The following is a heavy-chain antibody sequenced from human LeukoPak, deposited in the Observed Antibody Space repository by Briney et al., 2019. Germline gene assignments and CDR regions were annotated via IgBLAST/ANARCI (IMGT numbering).Heavy chain of an antibody. J-gene: IGHJ6*03. CDR3: ASTYYYDSSGYPGYYYMDV. CDR1: GGTFSSYA. Sequence: SVKVSCKASGGTFSSYAISWVRQAPGQGLEWMGGIIPIFGTANYAQKFQGRVTITADESTSTAYMELSSLRSEDTAVYYCASTYYYDSSGYPGYYYMDVWGKGTTVTISS. CDR2: IIPIFGTA. D-gene: IGHD3-22*01. V-gene: IGHV1-69*13.